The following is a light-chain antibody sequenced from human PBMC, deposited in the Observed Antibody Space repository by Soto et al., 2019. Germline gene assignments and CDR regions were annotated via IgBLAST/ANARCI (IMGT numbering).Light chain of an antibody. J-gene: IGKJ1*01. CDR1: QSLSYY. V-gene: IGKV1-39*01. Sequence: AQAXSSLSTSQGEXXXXXXXVSQSLSYYSNWYQQKXRRALRLVTYYRSXLQSGVPAKFTATASGTDFTPTISSLQTEDFPTYYCQQSYSAPWTFGQGTKLGI. CDR3: QQSYSAPWT. CDR2: YRS.